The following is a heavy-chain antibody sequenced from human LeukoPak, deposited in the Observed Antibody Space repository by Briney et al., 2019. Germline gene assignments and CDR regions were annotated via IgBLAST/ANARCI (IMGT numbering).Heavy chain of an antibody. CDR1: GGSFSGYY. CDR3: ARVSYSGYDFLRRYRWFDP. D-gene: IGHD5-12*01. V-gene: IGHV4-34*01. CDR2: INHSGST. J-gene: IGHJ5*02. Sequence: SETLSLTCAVYGGSFSGYYWSWIRQPPGKGLEWIGEINHSGSTNYNPSLKSRVIISVDTSKNQFSLKLSSVTAADTAVYYCARVSYSGYDFLRRYRWFDPWGQGTLVTVSS.